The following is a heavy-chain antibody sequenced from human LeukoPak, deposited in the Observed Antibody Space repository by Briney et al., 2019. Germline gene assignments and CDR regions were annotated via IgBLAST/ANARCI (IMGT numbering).Heavy chain of an antibody. Sequence: AGGSLRLSCAASGFTFSSYWMSWVRQAPGKGLEWVANIKQDGGEKYYVGSVKGRFTVSRGNAKNSLYLQMNSLRAEDTAVYYCAREWNYYGSGIMDVWGKGTTVTVSS. CDR3: AREWNYYGSGIMDV. D-gene: IGHD3-10*01. J-gene: IGHJ6*04. CDR1: GFTFSSYW. CDR2: IKQDGGEK. V-gene: IGHV3-7*01.